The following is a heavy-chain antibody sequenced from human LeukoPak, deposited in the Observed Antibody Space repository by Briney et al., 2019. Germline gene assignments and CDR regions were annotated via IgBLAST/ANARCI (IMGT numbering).Heavy chain of an antibody. CDR3: AAQNWNYAY. CDR2: ISSSGSTI. V-gene: IGHV3-48*03. D-gene: IGHD1-7*01. J-gene: IGHJ4*02. CDR1: GFTFSSYE. Sequence: PGGSLRLSCAASGFTFSSYEMKWVRQAPGKGLEWVSYISSSGSTIYYADSVKGRFTISRDNAKNSLYLQMNSLRAEDTAVYYCAAQNWNYAYWGQGTLVTVSS.